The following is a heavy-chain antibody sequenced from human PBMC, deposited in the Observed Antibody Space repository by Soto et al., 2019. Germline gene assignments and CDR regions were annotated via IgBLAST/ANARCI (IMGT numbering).Heavy chain of an antibody. D-gene: IGHD3-16*01. CDR2: IKTKPDDGTM. J-gene: IGHJ4*02. V-gene: IGHV3-15*01. Sequence: EVQLVESGGGLVKPGGSLRLSCAASGLIFSDVWMTWVRQAPGKGLGWVGRIKTKPDDGTMDYAAPVRGRFTISRDDSKNTLYLQMTSLTPDDTGVYYCTTSNLGVDYWGPGALVTVSS. CDR1: GLIFSDVW. CDR3: TTSNLGVDY.